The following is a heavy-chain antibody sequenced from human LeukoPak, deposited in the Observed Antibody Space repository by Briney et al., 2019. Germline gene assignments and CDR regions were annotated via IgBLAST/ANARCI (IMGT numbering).Heavy chain of an antibody. Sequence: GGSLRLSCTASGSTFSSYTMSWVRQAPGKGLKWVSTITTGGPNTYYADSVKGRFTVSRDDSKNTLYLQMNSLRAEDTAVYYCAKDGGLWVSAHWGDSWGRGTLVTVSS. D-gene: IGHD7-27*01. V-gene: IGHV3-23*01. CDR3: AKDGGLWVSAHWGDS. CDR1: GSTFSSYT. CDR2: ITTGGPNT. J-gene: IGHJ4*02.